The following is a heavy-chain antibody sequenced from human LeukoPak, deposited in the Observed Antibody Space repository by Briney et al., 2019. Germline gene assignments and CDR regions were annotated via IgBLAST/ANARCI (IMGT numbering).Heavy chain of an antibody. V-gene: IGHV4-59*01. CDR3: ARDKGSGSYFRPYYTDV. Sequence: PSETLSLTCTVSGGSISSYYWSWIRQPPGKGLEWIGYIYYSGSTNYNPSLKSRVTISVDTSKNQFSLKLSSVTAADTAVYYCARDKGSGSYFRPYYTDVWGKGTTVTVSS. CDR2: IYYSGST. CDR1: GGSISSYY. J-gene: IGHJ6*03. D-gene: IGHD3-10*01.